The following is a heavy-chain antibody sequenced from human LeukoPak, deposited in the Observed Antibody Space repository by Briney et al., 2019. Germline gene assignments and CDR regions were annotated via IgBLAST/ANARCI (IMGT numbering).Heavy chain of an antibody. CDR3: ARARYCSGGSCYPRYPYYYGMDV. J-gene: IGHJ6*02. Sequence: SETLSLTCTASGGSISSSGYYWGWIRQPPGKGLEWIASINYSGTTNYNPSLKSRVTISVDTSKNQFSLKLSSVTAADTAVYYCARARYCSGGSCYPRYPYYYGMDVWGQGTTVTVPS. D-gene: IGHD2-15*01. CDR2: INYSGTT. V-gene: IGHV4-39*07. CDR1: GGSISSSGYY.